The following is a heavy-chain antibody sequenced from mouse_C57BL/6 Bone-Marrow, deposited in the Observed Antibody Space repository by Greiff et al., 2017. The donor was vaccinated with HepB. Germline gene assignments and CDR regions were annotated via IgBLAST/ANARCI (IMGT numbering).Heavy chain of an antibody. CDR1: EYAFPSHD. D-gene: IGHD3-3*01. Sequence: EVQLVESGGGLVQPGESLKLSCESNEYAFPSHDMSWVRKTPEKRLELVAAINSDGGSTYYPDTMERRFIISRDNTKKTLYLQMSSLRSEDTALYYCARHGPRGRGDWYFDVWGTGTTVTVSS. CDR2: INSDGGST. CDR3: ARHGPRGRGDWYFDV. J-gene: IGHJ1*03. V-gene: IGHV5-2*01.